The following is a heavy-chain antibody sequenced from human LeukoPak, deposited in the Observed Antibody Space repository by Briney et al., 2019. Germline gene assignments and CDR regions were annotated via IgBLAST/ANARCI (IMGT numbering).Heavy chain of an antibody. J-gene: IGHJ3*02. Sequence: ASVKVSCKASGYTFTSYGISLVRQAPGQGLEWMGRINPNSGGTNYAQKFQGRVTMTRDTSISTAYMELSRLRSDDTAVYYCARDRARLITGTTFGIWGQGTMVTVSS. CDR1: GYTFTSYG. CDR2: INPNSGGT. D-gene: IGHD1-20*01. CDR3: ARDRARLITGTTFGI. V-gene: IGHV1-2*06.